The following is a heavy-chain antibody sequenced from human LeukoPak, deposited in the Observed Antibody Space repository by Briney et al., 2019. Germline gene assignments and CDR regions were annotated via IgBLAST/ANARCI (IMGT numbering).Heavy chain of an antibody. V-gene: IGHV1-69*13. CDR2: IIPIFGTA. Sequence: GASVKVSCKASGGTLSSYAISWVRQAPGQGLEWMGGIIPIFGTANYAQKFQGRVTITAGESTSTAYMELSSLRSEDTAVYYCARDRAITMIVVADDAFDIWGQGTMVTVSS. CDR3: ARDRAITMIVVADDAFDI. J-gene: IGHJ3*02. CDR1: GGTLSSYA. D-gene: IGHD3-22*01.